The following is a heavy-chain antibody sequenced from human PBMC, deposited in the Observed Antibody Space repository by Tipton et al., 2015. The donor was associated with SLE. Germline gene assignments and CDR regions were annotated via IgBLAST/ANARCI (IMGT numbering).Heavy chain of an antibody. J-gene: IGHJ4*02. Sequence: TLSLTCSVSGASLNTGTYYWSWIRQPAGKGLEWIGRISKSGRTDYSPSLKSRLSISIDTSKNQFSLKLKSVTAADTAMYYCARAKSGNYFEDWGQGTLVTVSP. CDR3: ARAKSGNYFED. V-gene: IGHV4-61*02. D-gene: IGHD1-1*01. CDR1: GASLNTGTYY. CDR2: ISKSGRT.